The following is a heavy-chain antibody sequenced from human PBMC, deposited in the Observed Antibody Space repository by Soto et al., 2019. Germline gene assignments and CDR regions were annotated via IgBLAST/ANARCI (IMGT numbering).Heavy chain of an antibody. V-gene: IGHV3-21*01. CDR2: ISSSSSYI. Sequence: GGSLRLSCAASGFTFSSYSMNWVRQAPGKGLEWVSSISSSSSYIYYADSVKGRFTISGDNAKNSLYLQMNSLRAEDTAVYYCARKRYCSGGSCYPTTYYFDYWGQGTLVTVSS. J-gene: IGHJ4*02. CDR1: GFTFSSYS. D-gene: IGHD2-15*01. CDR3: ARKRYCSGGSCYPTTYYFDY.